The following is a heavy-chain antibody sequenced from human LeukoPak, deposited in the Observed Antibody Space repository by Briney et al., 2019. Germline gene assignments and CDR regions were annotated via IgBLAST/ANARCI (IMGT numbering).Heavy chain of an antibody. J-gene: IGHJ6*02. CDR3: ARVGGSGSGYYGMDV. CDR1: GYTFTGYY. V-gene: IGHV1-2*02. D-gene: IGHD3-10*01. Sequence: ASVKVSCKASGYTFTGYYMHWVRQAPGQGLEWMGWINPNSGGTNYAQKFQGRVTMTRDTSISTAYMELSRLRSGDTAVYYCARVGGSGSGYYGMDVWGQGTTVTVPS. CDR2: INPNSGGT.